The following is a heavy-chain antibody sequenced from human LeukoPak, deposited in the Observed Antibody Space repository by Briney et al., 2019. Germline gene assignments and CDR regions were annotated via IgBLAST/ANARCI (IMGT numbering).Heavy chain of an antibody. CDR1: GFTFSGSA. J-gene: IGHJ6*03. D-gene: IGHD2-21*01. V-gene: IGHV3-73*01. CDR2: IRSKASSYAT. CDR3: TRHVDSSFNYMDV. Sequence: GGSLRLSCAASGFTFSGSAMHWVRQASGKGLEWVGRIRSKASSYATAYAASVKGRFTISRDDSKNTAYLQMNSLKTEDTAVYYCTRHVDSSFNYMDVWGKGTTVTVSS.